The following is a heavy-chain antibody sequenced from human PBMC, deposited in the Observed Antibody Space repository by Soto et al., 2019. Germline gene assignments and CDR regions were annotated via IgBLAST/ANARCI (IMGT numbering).Heavy chain of an antibody. D-gene: IGHD4-4*01. CDR2: IYYSGST. V-gene: IGHV4-39*01. CDR3: ARSDSNYATFDY. CDR1: GGSISSSSYY. J-gene: IGHJ4*02. Sequence: PSETLSLTCTVSGGSISSSSYYWGWIRQPPGKGLEWIGSIYYSGSTYYNPSLKSRVTISVDTSKNQFSLKLSSVTAADTAVYYCARSDSNYATFDYWGQGTLVTVSS.